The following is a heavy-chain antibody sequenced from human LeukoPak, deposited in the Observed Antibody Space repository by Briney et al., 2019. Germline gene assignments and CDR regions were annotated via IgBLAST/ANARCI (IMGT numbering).Heavy chain of an antibody. J-gene: IGHJ6*02. Sequence: GGSLRLSCAASGFTISSNYMSWVRQAPGKGLEGVSVIYSGGSTYYADSVKGRLTISRDNSKKTLYPKMNCRRAVCTAVYYCAREYYDGSESYYRPLREGGMDVWGQGTTVTVSS. CDR1: GFTISSNY. CDR3: AREYYDGSESYYRPLREGGMDV. D-gene: IGHD3-10*01. V-gene: IGHV3-66*01. CDR2: IYSGGST.